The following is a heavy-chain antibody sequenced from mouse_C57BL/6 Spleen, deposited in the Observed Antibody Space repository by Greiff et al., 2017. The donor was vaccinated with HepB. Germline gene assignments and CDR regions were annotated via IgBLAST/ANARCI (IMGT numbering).Heavy chain of an antibody. CDR1: GFTFSDYY. V-gene: IGHV5-12*01. CDR2: ISNGGGST. J-gene: IGHJ4*01. CDR3: ARGLRSAMDY. Sequence: EVQRVESGGGLVQPGGSLKLSCAASGFTFSDYYMYWVRQTPEKRLEWVAYISNGGGSTYYPDTVKGRFTISRDNAKNTLYLQMSRLKSEDTAMYYCARGLRSAMDYWGQGTSVTVSS. D-gene: IGHD2-4*01.